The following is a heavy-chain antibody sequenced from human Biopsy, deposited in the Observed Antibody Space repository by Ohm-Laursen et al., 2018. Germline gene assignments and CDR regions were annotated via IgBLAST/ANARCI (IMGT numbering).Heavy chain of an antibody. CDR2: IYYSGST. CDR1: GGSISSDY. Sequence: GTLSLTCPVSGGSISSDYWSWIRQAPGKGLEWIGYIYYSGSTNYNPSLKSRVTISVDTSKNQFSLRLNSVTAADTAVYYCARATNSTGWPYYYFYGMDVWGQGTTVAVSS. J-gene: IGHJ6*02. CDR3: ARATNSTGWPYYYFYGMDV. V-gene: IGHV4-59*01. D-gene: IGHD2/OR15-2a*01.